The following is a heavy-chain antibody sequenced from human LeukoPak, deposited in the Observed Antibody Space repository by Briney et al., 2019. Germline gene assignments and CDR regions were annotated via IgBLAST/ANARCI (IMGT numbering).Heavy chain of an antibody. J-gene: IGHJ5*02. CDR2: IYHSGST. Sequence: SETLSLTCAVSGYSISSGYYWGWIRQPPGKGLEWIGSIYHSGSTYYNPSLKSRVTISVDTSKNQFSLKLSSVTAADTAVYYCARHRVGSGDTYYDFWSGYSGFDPRGQGTLVTVSS. V-gene: IGHV4-38-2*01. CDR1: GYSISSGYY. CDR3: ARHRVGSGDTYYDFWSGYSGFDP. D-gene: IGHD3-3*01.